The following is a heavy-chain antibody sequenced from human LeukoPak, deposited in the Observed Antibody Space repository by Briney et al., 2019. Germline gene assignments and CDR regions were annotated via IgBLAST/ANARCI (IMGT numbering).Heavy chain of an antibody. D-gene: IGHD3-22*01. J-gene: IGHJ1*01. Sequence: ASVKVSCKASGGTFTSYAISWVRQAHGEGGEWMGRIIPIFGTASYAQKFKGRVTITTEESTSTVYMELSRLRAEGTAAYNCPSELSSRYYHEMGNRYFQHWGQGTLVTVSS. CDR1: GGTFTSYA. CDR2: IIPIFGTA. V-gene: IGHV1-69*05. CDR3: PSELSSRYYHEMGNRYFQH.